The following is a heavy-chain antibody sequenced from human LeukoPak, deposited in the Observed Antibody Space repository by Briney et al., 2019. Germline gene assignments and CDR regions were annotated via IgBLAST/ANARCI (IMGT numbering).Heavy chain of an antibody. J-gene: IGHJ4*02. Sequence: PGGSLRLSCAASGFTFRSYGMTWVRQAPGKGLEWGSAISGSGDSTYYADSVKGPFTISRDNSRNTLYLQMNSLRAGDTAVYYCAKSFRSTSLDYWGQGTLVTVSS. V-gene: IGHV3-23*01. D-gene: IGHD2-2*01. CDR1: GFTFRSYG. CDR2: ISGSGDST. CDR3: AKSFRSTSLDY.